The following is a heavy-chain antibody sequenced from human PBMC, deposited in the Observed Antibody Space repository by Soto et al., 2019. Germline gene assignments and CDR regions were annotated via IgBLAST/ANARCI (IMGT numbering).Heavy chain of an antibody. Sequence: QVKLVESGGGVVQPGRSLRLSCAASGFTFSSSDMHWVRQAPGKGLEWVTVISYDGSDKYYADSVKGRFTISRDNSKNTLYLQMHSLTAEDTAVYYCAKDLNSGWFDYWGQGTLVTVSS. J-gene: IGHJ4*02. CDR1: GFTFSSSD. V-gene: IGHV3-30*18. CDR2: ISYDGSDK. D-gene: IGHD6-19*01. CDR3: AKDLNSGWFDY.